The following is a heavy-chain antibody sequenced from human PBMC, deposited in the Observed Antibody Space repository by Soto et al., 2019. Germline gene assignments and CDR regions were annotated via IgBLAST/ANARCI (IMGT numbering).Heavy chain of an antibody. D-gene: IGHD4-17*01. V-gene: IGHV3-33*01. CDR2: IWYDGTQK. J-gene: IGHJ4*02. Sequence: GGSLRLSCEASGFTFNTYSMHWVRQPPGKGLEWLAAIWYDGTQKYYADSVKGRLIISRDNSKKTLYLEMNSLRAEDTAVYYCARAGGTTVTGLWHFDSWGQGTLVTVSS. CDR1: GFTFNTYS. CDR3: ARAGGTTVTGLWHFDS.